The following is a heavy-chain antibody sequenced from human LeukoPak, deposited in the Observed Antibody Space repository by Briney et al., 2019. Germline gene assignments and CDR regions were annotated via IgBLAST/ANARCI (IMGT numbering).Heavy chain of an antibody. Sequence: GGSLRVSCAASGFTFSSYGMNWVRQARGKGLEWVSYISGTGTTIYYADSVKGRFTISRDNAKYSLHLQMNSLRADDTAVYFCARGGLGSWTFDSWGQGILVTVSS. CDR1: GFTFSSYG. CDR2: ISGTGTTI. D-gene: IGHD3-10*01. CDR3: ARGGLGSWTFDS. J-gene: IGHJ4*02. V-gene: IGHV3-48*04.